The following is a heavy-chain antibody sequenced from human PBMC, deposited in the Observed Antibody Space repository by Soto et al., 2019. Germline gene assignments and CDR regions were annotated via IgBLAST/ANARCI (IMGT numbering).Heavy chain of an antibody. Sequence: GGSLRFSCAASGFTFSSYEMNWVRQAPGKGLEWVSYISSSGSTIYYANSVKGRFTISRDNAKNSLYLQMNSLRAEDTAVYYCARIHATTVTTWSYYSDYWGQGTLVTVSS. CDR1: GFTFSSYE. CDR3: ARIHATTVTTWSYYSDY. J-gene: IGHJ4*02. D-gene: IGHD4-17*01. V-gene: IGHV3-48*03. CDR2: ISSSGSTI.